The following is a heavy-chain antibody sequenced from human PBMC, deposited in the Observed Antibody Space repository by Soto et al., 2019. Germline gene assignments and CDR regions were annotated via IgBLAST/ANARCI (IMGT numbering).Heavy chain of an antibody. Sequence: GESLKISCKGSGFTLTSYWIAWVRQMPGKGLEWMGIIYPGDSDSSYSPSFQGQVTISADKSINTAYLHWSSLKASDTAIYYCAKHEGYCSTTTCSNFDYWGQGTLVTVSS. CDR3: AKHEGYCSTTTCSNFDY. J-gene: IGHJ4*02. V-gene: IGHV5-51*01. CDR2: IYPGDSDS. D-gene: IGHD2-2*01. CDR1: GFTLTSYW.